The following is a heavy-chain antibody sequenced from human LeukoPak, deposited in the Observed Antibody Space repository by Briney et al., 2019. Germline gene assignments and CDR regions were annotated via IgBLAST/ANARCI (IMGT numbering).Heavy chain of an antibody. CDR3: ARVLLYIYYFDY. J-gene: IGHJ4*02. Sequence: GGSLRLSCAASGFTFSSYEMNWVRQAPGKGLERVSYISSSGDTKYYADSVKGRFTISRDNAKNSLYLQMNSLRAEDTAVYYCARVLLYIYYFDYWGQGTLVTVSS. V-gene: IGHV3-48*03. CDR1: GFTFSSYE. CDR2: ISSSGDTK. D-gene: IGHD4-11*01.